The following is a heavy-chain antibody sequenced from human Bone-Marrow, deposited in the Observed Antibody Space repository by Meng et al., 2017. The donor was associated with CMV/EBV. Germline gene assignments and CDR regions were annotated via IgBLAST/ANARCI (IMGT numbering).Heavy chain of an antibody. CDR1: GFTFTSYA. Sequence: GESLKISCAASGFTFTSYAMSWVRQSPGKGLEWVSSISAGSGSTYYADSVKGRFTISRDNAKNSLYLQMNSLRAEDTALYYCAKTHCSSTSCKGHYFDYWGQGTLVTVSS. CDR3: AKTHCSSTSCKGHYFDY. CDR2: ISAGSGST. D-gene: IGHD2-2*01. J-gene: IGHJ4*02. V-gene: IGHV3-23*01.